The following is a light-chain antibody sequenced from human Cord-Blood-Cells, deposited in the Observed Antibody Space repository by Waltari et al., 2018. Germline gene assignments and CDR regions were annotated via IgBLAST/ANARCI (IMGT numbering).Light chain of an antibody. Sequence: DIVMTQSPDSLAVSLGERATINCKSSQRVLYSSNNKNYLAWYQQKPGQPPKLLIYWASTRKSGVPDRFSGSGSGTDFTLTISSLQAEDVAVYYCQQYYSTPWTFGQGTKVEIK. CDR3: QQYYSTPWT. V-gene: IGKV4-1*01. CDR1: QRVLYSSNNKNY. CDR2: WAS. J-gene: IGKJ1*01.